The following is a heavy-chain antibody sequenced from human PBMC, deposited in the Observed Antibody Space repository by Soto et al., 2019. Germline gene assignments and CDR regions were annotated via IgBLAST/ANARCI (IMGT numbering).Heavy chain of an antibody. CDR3: AKFAVRGVIITAYNWFDP. CDR1: GFTFSSYA. CDR2: ISGSGGST. Sequence: GGSLRLSCSASGFTFSSYAMSWVRQAPGKGLEWVSAISGSGGSTYYADSVKGRFTISRDNSKNTLYLQMNSLRAEDTAVYYCAKFAVRGVIITAYNWFDPWGQGTLVTVSS. D-gene: IGHD3-10*01. V-gene: IGHV3-23*01. J-gene: IGHJ5*02.